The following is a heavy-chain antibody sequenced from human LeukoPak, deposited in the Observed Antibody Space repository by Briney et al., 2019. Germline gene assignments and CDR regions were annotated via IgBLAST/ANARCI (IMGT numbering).Heavy chain of an antibody. CDR3: ARDSGRESGSYYIRLDP. J-gene: IGHJ5*02. V-gene: IGHV4-59*01. Sequence: SETLSLTCTVSGASINSDFWSWIRQPPGKGLEWIGYIYYSGSTYYNPSLKSRVTISVDTSKNHFSLKLSSVTAADTAVYYCARDSGRESGSYYIRLDPWGQGTLVTVSS. CDR2: IYYSGST. D-gene: IGHD3-10*01. CDR1: GASINSDF.